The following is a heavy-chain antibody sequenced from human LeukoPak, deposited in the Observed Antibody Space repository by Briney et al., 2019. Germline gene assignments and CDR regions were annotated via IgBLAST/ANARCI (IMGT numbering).Heavy chain of an antibody. CDR2: IYHSGST. V-gene: IGHV4-30-2*01. D-gene: IGHD6-25*01. Sequence: SSETLSLTCTVSGGSISSGGYYWSWIRQPPGKGLEWIGYIYHSGSTYYNPSLKSRVTISVDRSKNQFSLKLSSVTAADTAVYYCARVLVAAHRSHAFDPWGQGTLVTVSS. CDR3: ARVLVAAHRSHAFDP. J-gene: IGHJ5*02. CDR1: GGSISSGGYY.